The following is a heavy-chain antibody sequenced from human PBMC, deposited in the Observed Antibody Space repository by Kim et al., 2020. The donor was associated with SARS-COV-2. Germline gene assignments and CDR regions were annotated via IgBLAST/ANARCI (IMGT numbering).Heavy chain of an antibody. J-gene: IGHJ4*02. V-gene: IGHV3-30*03. CDR3: ARLEKQWLILDYFQY. Sequence: GGSLRLSCAASGFTFSNYGMHWVRQAPGKGLEWVAGISYGGSDTYYSDSVKGRFTISRESSKNTVYLQMNGLTPEDTALYFCARLEKQWLILDYFQYWGRGTLVTVSS. D-gene: IGHD6-19*01. CDR1: GFTFSNYG. CDR2: ISYGGSDT.